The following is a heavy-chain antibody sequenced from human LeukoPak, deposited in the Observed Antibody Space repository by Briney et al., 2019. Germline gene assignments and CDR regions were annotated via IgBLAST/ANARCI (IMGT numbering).Heavy chain of an antibody. Sequence: SETLSLTCTVSGGSISSSSYYWGWIRQPPGKGLEWIGSIHYTGSTYYNPSLKSRVTISVDTSKNQFSLRLSSVTAADTAVYYCARQYYYDSSGYFNYWGQGTLVTVSS. V-gene: IGHV4-39*07. CDR1: GGSISSSSYY. CDR2: IHYTGST. D-gene: IGHD3-22*01. J-gene: IGHJ4*02. CDR3: ARQYYYDSSGYFNY.